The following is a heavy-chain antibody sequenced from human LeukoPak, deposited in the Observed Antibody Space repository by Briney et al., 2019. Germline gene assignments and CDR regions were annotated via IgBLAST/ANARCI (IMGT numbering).Heavy chain of an antibody. CDR1: GLLFSSHG. V-gene: IGHV3-30*02. CDR3: AKSVAGNLNWFDP. D-gene: IGHD6-19*01. Sequence: PGGSLRLSCAASSGLLFSSHGMHWVRQAPGKGLEWVAVIWYDGSNKWYADSVKGRFTISRDNSKNSLYLQMNSLRAEDTAVYYCAKSVAGNLNWFDPWGQGTLVTVSS. CDR2: IWYDGSNK. J-gene: IGHJ5*02.